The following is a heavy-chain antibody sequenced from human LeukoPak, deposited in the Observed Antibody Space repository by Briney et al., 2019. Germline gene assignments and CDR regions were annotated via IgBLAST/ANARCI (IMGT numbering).Heavy chain of an antibody. V-gene: IGHV1-8*01. CDR2: MNPNSGNT. J-gene: IGHJ4*02. Sequence: ASVKVSCKASGYTFTSYDINWVRQATGQGLEWMGWMNPNSGNTGYAQKFQGRVTMTRNTSISTAYMELSSLRSEDTAVYYCARKTRQYGGYVIGYWGQGTLVTVSS. CDR1: GYTFTSYD. D-gene: IGHD5-12*01. CDR3: ARKTRQYGGYVIGY.